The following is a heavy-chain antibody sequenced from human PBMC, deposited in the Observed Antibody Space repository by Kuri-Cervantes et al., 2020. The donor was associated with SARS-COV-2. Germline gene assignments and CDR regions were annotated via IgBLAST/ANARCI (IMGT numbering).Heavy chain of an antibody. V-gene: IGHV4-30-2*01. CDR2: IYHSGST. CDR3: ARARYCSSTSCSPSLDY. Sequence: SCTVSGGSISSSSYYWSWIRQPPGKGLEWIGYIYHSGSTYYNPSLKSRVTISVDRSKNQFSLKLSSVTAADTAVYYCARARYCSSTSCSPSLDYWGQGTLVTVSS. J-gene: IGHJ4*02. CDR1: GGSISSSSYY. D-gene: IGHD2-2*01.